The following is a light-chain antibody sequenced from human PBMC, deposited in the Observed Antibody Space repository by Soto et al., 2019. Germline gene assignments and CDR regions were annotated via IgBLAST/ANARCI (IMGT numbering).Light chain of an antibody. CDR1: DSNIGSNT. CDR2: SNS. J-gene: IGLJ2*01. V-gene: IGLV1-44*01. CDR3: AAWDDSLNGRAV. Sequence: QSVLTQPPSASGTPGQRVTISCSGSDSNIGSNTVNWYQQVPGTAPKLLIYSNSQRPSGVPDRFSGSKSGTSASLAISGLHSEDEGDYYGAAWDDSLNGRAVFGGGTKLTVL.